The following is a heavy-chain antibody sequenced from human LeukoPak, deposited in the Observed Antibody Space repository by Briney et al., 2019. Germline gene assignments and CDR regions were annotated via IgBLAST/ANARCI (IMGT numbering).Heavy chain of an antibody. V-gene: IGHV3-23*01. CDR1: GFTFSSYV. D-gene: IGHD3-3*01. CDR2: ISGSAGNT. Sequence: GGSLRLSCAASGFTFSSYVMSWVRQAPGRGLEWVSGISGSAGNTYYADSVKGRFTISRDNSKNTLYMQMNSLRAEDTPVYYCAKSPTIFGVVDYWGQGTLVTVSS. J-gene: IGHJ4*02. CDR3: AKSPTIFGVVDY.